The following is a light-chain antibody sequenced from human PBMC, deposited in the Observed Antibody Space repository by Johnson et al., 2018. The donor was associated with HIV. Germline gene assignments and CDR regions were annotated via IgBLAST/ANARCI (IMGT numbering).Light chain of an antibody. CDR2: DNN. CDR3: GTWDSSLSAYA. J-gene: IGLJ1*01. Sequence: QSVLTQPPSVSAAPGQKVTISCSGSSSNIGSNYVSWYQQLPGTAPKVLIYDNNKRPSGIPDRFSGSKSGTSATLGITGLQTGDEADYYCGTWDSSLSAYAFGTGTKVTVL. V-gene: IGLV1-51*01. CDR1: SSNIGSNY.